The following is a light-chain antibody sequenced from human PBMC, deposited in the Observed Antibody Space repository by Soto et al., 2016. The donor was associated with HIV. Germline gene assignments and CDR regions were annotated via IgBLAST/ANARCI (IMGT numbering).Light chain of an antibody. J-gene: IGKJ3*01. V-gene: IGKV1-33*01. CDR1: QSIGSW. CDR2: DAS. Sequence: DIQMTQSPSSVSASVGDRVTITCRTNQSIGSWLAWYQQKPGKAPKLLIYDASNLETGVPSRFSGSGSGTYFTFTISSLQPEDIATYYCQQRFTFGPGTKVDIK. CDR3: QQRFT.